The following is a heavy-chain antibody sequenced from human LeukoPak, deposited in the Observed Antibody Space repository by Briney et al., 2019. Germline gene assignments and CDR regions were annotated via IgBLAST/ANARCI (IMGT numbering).Heavy chain of an antibody. D-gene: IGHD6-19*01. Sequence: PGGSLRLSCAASGFTFSNAWMSWVRQAPGKGLEWVGRIKSKIDGGTTDYAAPVKGRFIISRDDSKNTLYLQMNSLKTEDTAVYYCTTGQDGEWLVDYYYYNGMDVWGKGTTVTVSS. CDR2: IKSKIDGGTT. CDR3: TTGQDGEWLVDYYYYNGMDV. V-gene: IGHV3-15*01. CDR1: GFTFSNAW. J-gene: IGHJ6*04.